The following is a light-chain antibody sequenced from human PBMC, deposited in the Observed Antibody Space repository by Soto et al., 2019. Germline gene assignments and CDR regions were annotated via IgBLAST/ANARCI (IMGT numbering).Light chain of an antibody. CDR1: QGVTSSS. Sequence: EIVLTQSPGTLSLSPGERATLSCRASQGVTSSSLAWYQQKPGQAPRLLIYGASNRATGIPDRFSGSGSGTEFTLTIAGLQPEDFATYYCQQYESYSPLTFGGGTKVDI. J-gene: IGKJ4*01. CDR2: GAS. CDR3: QQYESYSPLT. V-gene: IGKV3-20*01.